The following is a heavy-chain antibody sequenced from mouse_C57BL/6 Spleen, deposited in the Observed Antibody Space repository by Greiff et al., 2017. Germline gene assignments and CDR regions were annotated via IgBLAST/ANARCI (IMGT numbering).Heavy chain of an antibody. CDR3: VRGSGRGSLYAMDY. CDR2: IRSKSNNYAT. CDR1: GFSFNTYA. V-gene: IGHV10-1*01. J-gene: IGHJ4*01. Sequence: EVKVVESGGGLVQPKGSLKLSCAASGFSFNTYAMNWVRQAPGKGLEWVARIRSKSNNYATYYADSVKDRFTISRDDSESMLYLQMNNLKTEDTAMYYCVRGSGRGSLYAMDYWGQGTSVTVSS. D-gene: IGHD3-2*02.